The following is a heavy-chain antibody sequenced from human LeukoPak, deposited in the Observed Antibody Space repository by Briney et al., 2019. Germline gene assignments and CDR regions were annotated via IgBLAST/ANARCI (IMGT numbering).Heavy chain of an antibody. CDR2: IYYSGTT. CDR1: GGSISSYS. CDR3: ARQVGCSGGNCYYFDY. J-gene: IGHJ4*02. D-gene: IGHD2-15*01. Sequence: PSETLSLTCSVSGGSISSYSWNWIRQPPGKGLEWIGYIYYSGTTNYNPSLKSRVTISVDTSKNQFSLNLSSVTAADTAVYYCARQVGCSGGNCYYFDYRGQGTLVTVSS. V-gene: IGHV4-59*01.